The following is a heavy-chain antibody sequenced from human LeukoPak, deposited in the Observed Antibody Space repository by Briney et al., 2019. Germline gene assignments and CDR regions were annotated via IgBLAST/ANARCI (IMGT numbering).Heavy chain of an antibody. CDR2: IYTSGST. CDR3: ARDLRWYSSSWYDKKNWFDP. CDR1: GGSISSYY. J-gene: IGHJ5*02. V-gene: IGHV4-4*07. D-gene: IGHD6-13*01. Sequence: NSSETLSLXCTVSGGSISSYYWSWIRQPAGKGLEWIGRIYTSGSTNYNPSLKSRVTMSVDTSKNQFSLKLSSVTAADTAVYYCARDLRWYSSSWYDKKNWFDPWGQGSLVTVSS.